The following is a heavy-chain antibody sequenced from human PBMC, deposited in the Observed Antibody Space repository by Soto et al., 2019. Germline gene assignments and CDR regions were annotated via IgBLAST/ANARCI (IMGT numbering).Heavy chain of an antibody. D-gene: IGHD2-8*02. V-gene: IGHV4-59*12. J-gene: IGHJ4*02. Sequence: SETLSLTSPVSGGSISSYYWSWIRQPPGKGLEWIGYIYNSGRTNYNPSLKSRVTISVDTSKNQFSLKLTSVTAADTAVYYCARDKITGLFDYWGQGTLVTVSS. CDR2: IYNSGRT. CDR1: GGSISSYY. CDR3: ARDKITGLFDY.